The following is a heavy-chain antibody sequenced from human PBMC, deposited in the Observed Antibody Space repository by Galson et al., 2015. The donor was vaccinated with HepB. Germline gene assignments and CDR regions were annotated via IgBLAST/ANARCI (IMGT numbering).Heavy chain of an antibody. Sequence: SLRLSCAASGFFSSSYYMTWVRQAPGKGLEWVANIKEDGSEKYYVDSVKGRFTISRDNAKDSLYLQMNSLRAEDTALYYCARESRFSNSTYFYYYMDVWGEGTTVTVSS. CDR3: ARESRFSNSTYFYYYMDV. V-gene: IGHV3-7*01. J-gene: IGHJ6*03. D-gene: IGHD3-3*01. CDR1: GFFSSSYY. CDR2: IKEDGSEK.